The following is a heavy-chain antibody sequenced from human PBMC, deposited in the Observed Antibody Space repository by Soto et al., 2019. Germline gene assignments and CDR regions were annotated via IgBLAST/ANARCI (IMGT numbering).Heavy chain of an antibody. CDR2: IENNAKNYAT. V-gene: IGHV3-73*01. Sequence: AGSLRLSCAASGFTFSSSVVHWVRQAPAKGLEWVGHIENNAKNYATAYTASVKGRFTISRDDSKKTTYLQMYRLKTGDTAVYYCARRLVPELEPTTPFFNGLDVWGHGTPVTVSS. D-gene: IGHD1-7*01. J-gene: IGHJ6*02. CDR1: GFTFSSSV. CDR3: ARRLVPELEPTTPFFNGLDV.